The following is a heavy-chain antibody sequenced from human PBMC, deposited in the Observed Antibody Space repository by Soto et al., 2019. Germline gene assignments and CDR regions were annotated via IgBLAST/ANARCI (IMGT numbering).Heavy chain of an antibody. V-gene: IGHV4-59*01. J-gene: IGHJ4*02. CDR1: GGSISSYY. D-gene: IGHD3-10*01. CDR2: IYYSGST. Sequence: PSETLSLTCTVSGGSISSYYWSWIRQPPGKGLEWIGYIYYSGSTNYNPSLKSRVTISVDTSKNQFSLKLSSVTAADTAVYYCARGQLVRDYYFDYWGQGTLVTVSS. CDR3: ARGQLVRDYYFDY.